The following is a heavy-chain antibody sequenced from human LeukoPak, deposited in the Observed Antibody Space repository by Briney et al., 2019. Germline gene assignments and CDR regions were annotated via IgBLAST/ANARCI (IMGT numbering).Heavy chain of an antibody. CDR1: GFTFSDYA. Sequence: GGSLRLSRAASGFTFSDYALNWVRQAPGKGLEWVSAISGSGGSTYYADSVKGRFTISRDNSKNTLYLQVNSLRAEDTAVYYCAKGGRGSGSYNYFDYWGQGTLVTVSS. CDR3: AKGGRGSGSYNYFDY. CDR2: ISGSGGST. J-gene: IGHJ4*02. D-gene: IGHD3-10*01. V-gene: IGHV3-23*01.